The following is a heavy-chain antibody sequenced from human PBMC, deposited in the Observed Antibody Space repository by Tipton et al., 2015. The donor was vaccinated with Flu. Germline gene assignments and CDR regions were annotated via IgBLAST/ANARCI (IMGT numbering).Heavy chain of an antibody. J-gene: IGHJ6*02. Sequence: TLSLTCAVYGGSSSGYYWSWNRQPPGKGLEWIGEINHSGSTNYNPSLKSRVTISVDTSKNQFSLTLNSVTAADAAVYYCTRGRFGGYGTDAWCQGTTVTDSS. CDR3: TRGRFGGYGTDA. CDR1: GGSSSGYY. D-gene: IGHD3-10*01. V-gene: IGHV4-34*01. CDR2: INHSGST.